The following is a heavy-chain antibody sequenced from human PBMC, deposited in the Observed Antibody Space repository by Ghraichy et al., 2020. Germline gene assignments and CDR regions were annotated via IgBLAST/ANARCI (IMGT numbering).Heavy chain of an antibody. CDR2: IKSKTDGGTT. Sequence: GGSLRLSCAASGFTFSNAWMNWVRQAPGKGLEWVGRIKSKTDGGTTDYAAPVKGRFTISRDDSKNTLYLQMNSLKTEDTAVYYCTTPRNEEEWLRFYGMDVWGQGTTVTVSS. J-gene: IGHJ6*02. CDR1: GFTFSNAW. D-gene: IGHD5-12*01. CDR3: TTPRNEEEWLRFYGMDV. V-gene: IGHV3-15*07.